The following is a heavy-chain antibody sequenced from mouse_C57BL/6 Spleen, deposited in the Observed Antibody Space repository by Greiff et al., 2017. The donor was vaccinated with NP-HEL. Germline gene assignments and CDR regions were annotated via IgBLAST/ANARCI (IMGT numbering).Heavy chain of an antibody. D-gene: IGHD1-1*01. Sequence: QVQLQQPGAELVRPGSSVKLSCKASGYTFTSYWMDWVKQRPGQGLEWIGNIYPSDSETHYNQKFKDKATLTVDKSSSTAYMQLSSLTSEDSAVYYCARRYYGSRYAMDYWGQGTSVTVSS. CDR1: GYTFTSYW. V-gene: IGHV1-61*01. CDR3: ARRYYGSRYAMDY. J-gene: IGHJ4*01. CDR2: IYPSDSET.